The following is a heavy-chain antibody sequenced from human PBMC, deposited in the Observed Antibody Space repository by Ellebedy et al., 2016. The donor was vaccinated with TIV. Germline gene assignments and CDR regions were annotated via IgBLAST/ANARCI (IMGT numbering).Heavy chain of an antibody. D-gene: IGHD3-10*01. V-gene: IGHV3-33*01. CDR1: GSSFSRYG. CDR2: IWSDGSYI. J-gene: IGHJ6*02. Sequence: GESLKISCAASGSSFSRYGMQWVRQAPGKGLEWVAVIWSDGSYIYYAESVKGRFSISRDNPTNTLYLQMNSLRAEDTAVYYCARAARGAAMVRGVIGRYGMDVWGQGTTVTVSS. CDR3: ARAARGAAMVRGVIGRYGMDV.